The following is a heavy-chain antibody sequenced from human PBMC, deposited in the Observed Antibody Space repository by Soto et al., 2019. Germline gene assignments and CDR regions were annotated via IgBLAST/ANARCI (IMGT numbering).Heavy chain of an antibody. D-gene: IGHD6-13*01. CDR1: EYTFTGYY. J-gene: IGHJ5*02. CDR3: ARRPSSSWRNWFDP. CDR2: INPNSGGT. Sequence: GASVKVSCKASEYTFTGYYMHWVRQAPGQGLEWMGWINPNSGGTNYAQKFQGRVTMTRDTSISTAYMELSRLRSDDTAVYYCARRPSSSWRNWFDPWGQGTLVTVSS. V-gene: IGHV1-2*02.